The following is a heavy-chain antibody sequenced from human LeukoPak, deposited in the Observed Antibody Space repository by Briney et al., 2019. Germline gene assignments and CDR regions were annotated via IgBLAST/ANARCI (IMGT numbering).Heavy chain of an antibody. J-gene: IGHJ6*02. CDR3: ARFSHSGYYDNYGMDV. CDR2: ISYDGSNT. Sequence: PGGSLRLSCAASGFTFTSYSMNWVRQAPGKGLAWVAAISYDGSNTYYADSVKGRFTISRDNFKNTMYVQMNSLRAEDAAVYCCARFSHSGYYDNYGMDVWGQGTTVTVSS. V-gene: IGHV3-30*03. CDR1: GFTFTSYS.